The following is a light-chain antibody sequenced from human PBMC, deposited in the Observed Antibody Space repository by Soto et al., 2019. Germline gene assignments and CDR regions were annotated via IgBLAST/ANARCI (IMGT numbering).Light chain of an antibody. CDR1: SGHSRNA. CDR2: INSDGSH. Sequence: QLVLTQSPSASASLGASVKLTCTLTSGHSRNAIAWHQQQPEKAPRYLMKINSDGSHYNGDGIPDRFSGSSSGAERYLTISSLQSEDEADYYCQTWGAGVVFGGGTK. CDR3: QTWGAGVV. J-gene: IGLJ2*01. V-gene: IGLV4-69*01.